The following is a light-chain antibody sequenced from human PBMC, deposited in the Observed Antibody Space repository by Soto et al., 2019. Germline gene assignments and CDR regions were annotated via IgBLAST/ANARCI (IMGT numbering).Light chain of an antibody. CDR3: QQYNNWPPIT. J-gene: IGKJ5*01. V-gene: IGKV3-15*01. CDR2: GAS. CDR1: QSVNNN. Sequence: EIVLTQSPATLSVSPGDRAILSCRASQSVNNNLAWYHQKPGQAPRLLIYGASTRATGIPARFSGSGSGTEFTLTISSLQSEDFAVYYCQQYNNWPPITFGQGTRLEIK.